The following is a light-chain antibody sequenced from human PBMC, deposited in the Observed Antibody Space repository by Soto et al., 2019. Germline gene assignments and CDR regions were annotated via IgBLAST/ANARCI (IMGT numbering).Light chain of an antibody. V-gene: IGLV1-47*01. Sequence: QSVLPQPPSASGTPGQGVTISCSGSSSNIGSNFVYWYQQLPGTAPKLLIYKTYERPPGVPDRFSGSKSGTSASLAISGLRTEDEADYYCAAWDNSLRWVFGGGTKVTVL. J-gene: IGLJ3*02. CDR2: KTY. CDR3: AAWDNSLRWV. CDR1: SSNIGSNF.